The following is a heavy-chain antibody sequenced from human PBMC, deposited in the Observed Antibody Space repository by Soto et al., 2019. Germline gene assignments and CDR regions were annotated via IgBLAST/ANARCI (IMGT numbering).Heavy chain of an antibody. CDR3: ARGARSVTTLYFDL. D-gene: IGHD4-17*01. J-gene: IGHJ2*01. V-gene: IGHV1-3*01. Sequence: QVQVVQSGAEVKKPGASVKVSCKASGYTFTSYAMHWVRQAPGQRLEWMGWINPGNGNTKNSQKFQGRVTITRDTFASTAYMELSSLRSEDTAVYYCARGARSVTTLYFDLWGRGTLVTVSS. CDR1: GYTFTSYA. CDR2: INPGNGNT.